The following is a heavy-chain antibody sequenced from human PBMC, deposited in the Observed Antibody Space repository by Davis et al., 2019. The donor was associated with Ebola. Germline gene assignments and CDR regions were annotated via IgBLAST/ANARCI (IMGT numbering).Heavy chain of an antibody. CDR2: MNPKSGNR. D-gene: IGHD5-18*01. J-gene: IGHJ5*02. Sequence: AASVKVSCKSSGGTFSSYTISWVRQAPGQGLEWMGWMNPKSGNRVYAEKFQGRVTMTRNNSITTAYMELGSLRFDDTAVYYCTKGSGHTYGHDWFDPWGQGTLVTVSS. CDR3: TKGSGHTYGHDWFDP. CDR1: GGTFSSYT. V-gene: IGHV1-8*02.